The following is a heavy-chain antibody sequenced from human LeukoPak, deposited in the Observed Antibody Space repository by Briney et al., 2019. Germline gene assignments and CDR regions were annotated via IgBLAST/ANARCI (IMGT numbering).Heavy chain of an antibody. CDR2: ISSSSSYI. CDR1: GFTFSSYS. V-gene: IGHV3-21*01. J-gene: IGHJ5*02. Sequence: PGGSLRLSCAASGFTFSSYSMNWVRQAPGKGLEWVSSISSSSSYIYYADSVKGRFTISRDNAKNSLYLQMNSLRAEDTAVYYCARSIMIFGVARGLGDWFDPWGQGTLVTVSS. CDR3: ARSIMIFGVARGLGDWFDP. D-gene: IGHD3-3*01.